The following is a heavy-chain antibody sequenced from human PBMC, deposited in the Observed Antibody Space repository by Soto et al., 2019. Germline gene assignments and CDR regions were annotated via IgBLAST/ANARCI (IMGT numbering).Heavy chain of an antibody. V-gene: IGHV3-53*04. D-gene: IGHD2-15*01. CDR2: IYSGGST. CDR1: GFTVSSNY. Sequence: EVQLVESGGGLVQPGGSLRLSCAASGFTVSSNYMSWVRQAPGKGLEWVSVIYSGGSTYYADSVKGRFTISRHNSKNTLYLQMNSLRAEDTAVYYCARGTIGLGYCSGGSCYSPYYFDYWGQGTLVTVSS. J-gene: IGHJ4*02. CDR3: ARGTIGLGYCSGGSCYSPYYFDY.